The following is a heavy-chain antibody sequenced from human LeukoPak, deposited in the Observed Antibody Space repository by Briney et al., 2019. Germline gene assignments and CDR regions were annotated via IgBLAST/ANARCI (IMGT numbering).Heavy chain of an antibody. J-gene: IGHJ6*02. D-gene: IGHD3-10*01. CDR1: GGSISSGGYY. V-gene: IGHV4-30-2*05. Sequence: SETLSLTCTVSGGSISSGGYYWSWIRQPPGKGLEWIGYIYHSGSTYYNPSLKSRVTISVDTSKNQFSLKLSSVTAADTAVYYCARLVVEWFGGLYYGKDVWGQGTTVTVSS. CDR3: ARLVVEWFGGLYYGKDV. CDR2: IYHSGST.